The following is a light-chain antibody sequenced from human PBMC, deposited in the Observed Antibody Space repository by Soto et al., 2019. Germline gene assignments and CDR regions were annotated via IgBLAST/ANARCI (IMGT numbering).Light chain of an antibody. Sequence: EIVMTQSPATLSVSPGERATLSCRASQSVSSNLAWYQQKPGQAPRLLMFGVSTRAAGIPARFSGSGSGTEFPLPISSLQSEDFAVYYCQQYNNWPRTFGQGTKVEIK. CDR3: QQYNNWPRT. CDR2: GVS. V-gene: IGKV3-15*01. CDR1: QSVSSN. J-gene: IGKJ1*01.